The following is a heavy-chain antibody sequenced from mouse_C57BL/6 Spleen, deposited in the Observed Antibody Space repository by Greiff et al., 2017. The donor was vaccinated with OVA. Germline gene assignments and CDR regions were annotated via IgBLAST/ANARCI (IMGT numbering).Heavy chain of an antibody. V-gene: IGHV1-64*01. CDR1: GYTFTSYW. CDR2: IHPNSGST. CDR3: ARSPNYSGSRGAMDY. Sequence: QVQLQQPGAELVKPGASVKLSCKASGYTFTSYWMHWVKQRPGQGLEWIGMIHPNSGSTNYNEKFKSKATLTVDKSSSTAYMQLSSLTSDDSAVYYCARSPNYSGSRGAMDYWGQGTSVTVSS. J-gene: IGHJ4*01. D-gene: IGHD1-1*01.